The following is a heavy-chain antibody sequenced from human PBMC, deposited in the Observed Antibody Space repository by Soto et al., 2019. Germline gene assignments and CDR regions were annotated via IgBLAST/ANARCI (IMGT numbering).Heavy chain of an antibody. CDR2: MQPSTGRT. V-gene: IGHV1-8*01. CDR1: GYSFTSLD. CDR3: ARGGSGYVWFNEF. D-gene: IGHD3-22*01. Sequence: QVQLVQSGAEVREPGASVKVSCKASGYSFTSLDINWVRQTAGQGLEWMGWMQPSTGRTGYAQKFQGRVTMTRDTSINTAYMDLSSLKSEDTAIYYCARGGSGYVWFNEFWGQGTLVTVSS. J-gene: IGHJ4*02.